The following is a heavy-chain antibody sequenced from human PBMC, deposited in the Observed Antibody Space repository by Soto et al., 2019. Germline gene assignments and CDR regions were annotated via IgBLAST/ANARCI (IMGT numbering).Heavy chain of an antibody. V-gene: IGHV3-9*01. CDR2: ISWNSGSI. J-gene: IGHJ6*02. Sequence: GGSLRLSCVTSGFTFDDYAMHWVRQAPGKGLEWVSRISWNSGSIGYADSVKGRFTISRDNAKNSLYLQMNSLRADDTALYYCAKDYYGSGAPSMDVWGQGTTVTVSS. CDR3: AKDYYGSGAPSMDV. D-gene: IGHD3-10*01. CDR1: GFTFDDYA.